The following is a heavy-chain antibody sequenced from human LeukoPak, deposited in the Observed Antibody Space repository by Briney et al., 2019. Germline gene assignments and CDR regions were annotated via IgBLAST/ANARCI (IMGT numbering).Heavy chain of an antibody. CDR1: GGSFSGYY. V-gene: IGHV4-34*01. CDR2: INHSGST. J-gene: IGHJ6*02. CDR3: ARGSFHCSSTSCYESYYYYYGMDV. Sequence: PSETLSLTCAVYGGSFSGYYWSWIRQPPGKGLEWIGEINHSGSTNYNPSLKSRVTISVDTSKNQFSLKLSSVTAADTAVYYCARGSFHCSSTSCYESYYYYYGMDVWGQGTPVTVSS. D-gene: IGHD2-2*01.